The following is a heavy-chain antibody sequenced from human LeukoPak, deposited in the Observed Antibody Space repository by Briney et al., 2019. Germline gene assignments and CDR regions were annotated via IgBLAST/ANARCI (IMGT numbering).Heavy chain of an antibody. V-gene: IGHV4-61*02. D-gene: IGHD3-10*01. Sequence: SETLSLTCTVSGGSISSSSYYWSWIRQPAGKGLEWIGRIYTSGSTNYNPSLKSRVTMSVDTSKNQFSLKLSSVTAADTAVYYCARDYYYGSGSYYDGAFDIWGQGTMVTVSS. J-gene: IGHJ3*02. CDR2: IYTSGST. CDR1: GGSISSSSYY. CDR3: ARDYYYGSGSYYDGAFDI.